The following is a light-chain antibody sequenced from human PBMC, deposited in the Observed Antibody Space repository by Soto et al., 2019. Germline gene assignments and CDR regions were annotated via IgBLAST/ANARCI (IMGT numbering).Light chain of an antibody. CDR3: QQYTSWPPLT. Sequence: EIVMTQSPATLSVSPGEGATHSCRASQSVHSDLAWYQQKPGQAPRLLIYDASTRATGILARFSGSGSGTEFTLTISSLQSEDFAVYYCQQYTSWPPLTFGGGTKVEI. J-gene: IGKJ4*01. V-gene: IGKV3-15*01. CDR1: QSVHSD. CDR2: DAS.